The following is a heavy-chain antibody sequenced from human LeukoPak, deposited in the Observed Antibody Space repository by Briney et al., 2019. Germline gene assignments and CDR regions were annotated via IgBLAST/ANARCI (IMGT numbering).Heavy chain of an antibody. Sequence: GGSLRLSCAASGFTFSSYAMSWVRQAPGKGLEWVSAISGSGGSTYQADSVKGRSTISRDNSKNTLYLQMNSLRDEDTAIYYCAKKKGPRGDGDPIDYWGQGTLVTVSS. CDR1: GFTFSSYA. D-gene: IGHD4-17*01. V-gene: IGHV3-23*01. CDR2: ISGSGGST. CDR3: AKKKGPRGDGDPIDY. J-gene: IGHJ4*02.